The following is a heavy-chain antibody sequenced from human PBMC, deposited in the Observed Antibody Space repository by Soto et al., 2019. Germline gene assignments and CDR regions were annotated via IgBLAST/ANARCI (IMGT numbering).Heavy chain of an antibody. Sequence: QVQLVQSGAEVKKPGSSVKVSCKASGGTFSSYAISWVRQAPGQGLEWMGGIIPIFGTANYPQKFQGRVTITADESTYTAYMQLSSLRSEDTAVYYCARDPGVARWLQSESVEWGQGTLVTVSS. D-gene: IGHD5-12*01. CDR1: GGTFSSYA. J-gene: IGHJ4*02. V-gene: IGHV1-69*01. CDR3: ARDPGVARWLQSESVE. CDR2: IIPIFGTA.